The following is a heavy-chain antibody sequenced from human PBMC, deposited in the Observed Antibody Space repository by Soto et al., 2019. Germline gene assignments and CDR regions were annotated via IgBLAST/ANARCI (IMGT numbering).Heavy chain of an antibody. V-gene: IGHV3-21*01. D-gene: IGHD2-15*01. CDR3: GSECTGGSCYPVMDV. Sequence: GGSLRLSCAASGFNFNSYTINWVRQAPGKRLEWLSSISSSGYIFSTDSVRGRFTISSDNDNNSVYQQINSLRAEDKAAYFCGSECTGGSCYPVMDVWGQGTTVTVSS. J-gene: IGHJ6*02. CDR2: ISSSGYI. CDR1: GFNFNSYT.